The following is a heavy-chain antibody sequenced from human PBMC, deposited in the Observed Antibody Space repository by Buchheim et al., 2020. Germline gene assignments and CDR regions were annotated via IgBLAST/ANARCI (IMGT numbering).Heavy chain of an antibody. V-gene: IGHV3-23*01. CDR2: ISGSGGST. J-gene: IGHJ5*02. D-gene: IGHD2-2*01. Sequence: EVQLLESGGGLVQPGGSLRLSCAASGFTFSSYAMSLVRQAPGKGLEWVSAISGSGGSTYYADSVEGRFTISRDNSKNTLSLQMNSLRAEDTAVYYCAKSFARGVLVPAGWFDPWGQGTL. CDR1: GFTFSSYA. CDR3: AKSFARGVLVPAGWFDP.